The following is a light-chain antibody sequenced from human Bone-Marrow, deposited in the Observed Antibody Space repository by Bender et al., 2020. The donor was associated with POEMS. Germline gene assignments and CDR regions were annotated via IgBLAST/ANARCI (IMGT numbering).Light chain of an antibody. V-gene: IGLV1-44*01. CDR2: TNN. J-gene: IGLJ2*01. CDR3: AVWNDSLNGHVV. CDR1: SIGRNP. Sequence: QSVLTQPPSASGTPGQRVTISCSGGSIGRNPINWYQHLPGTAPKLLVYTNNQRPSAVPDRFSASTSGTSASLAISGLQSEDESYYYCAVWNDSLNGHVVFGGGTKLTVL.